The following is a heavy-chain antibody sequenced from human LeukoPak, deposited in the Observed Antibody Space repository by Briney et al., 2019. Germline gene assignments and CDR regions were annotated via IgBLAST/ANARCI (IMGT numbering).Heavy chain of an antibody. J-gene: IGHJ6*02. Sequence: SQTLSLTCTVSGGSISNYYWSWIRQPPGKGLEWIGYIYYSGSTNYNPSLKSRVTISVDTSKNQFSLKLSSVTAADTAVYYCARDRSPEHYYDSSHWDYYYGMDVWGQGTTVTVSS. CDR3: ARDRSPEHYYDSSHWDYYYGMDV. CDR2: IYYSGST. V-gene: IGHV4-59*01. D-gene: IGHD3-22*01. CDR1: GGSISNYY.